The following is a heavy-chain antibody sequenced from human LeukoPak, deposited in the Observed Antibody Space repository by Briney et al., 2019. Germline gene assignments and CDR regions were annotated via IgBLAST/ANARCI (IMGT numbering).Heavy chain of an antibody. CDR1: GVSISSYY. D-gene: IGHD3-3*01. V-gene: IGHV4-59*01. Sequence: SETLSLTCTVSGVSISSYYWSWIRQPPGKGLEWIGYIYYSGSTNYNPSLKSRVTISVDTSKNQFSLKLSSVTAADTAVYYCAKRRDFWSGHHDYWGQGTLVTVSS. J-gene: IGHJ4*02. CDR2: IYYSGST. CDR3: AKRRDFWSGHHDY.